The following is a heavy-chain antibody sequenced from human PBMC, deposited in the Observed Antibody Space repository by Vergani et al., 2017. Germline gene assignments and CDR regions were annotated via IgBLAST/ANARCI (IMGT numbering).Heavy chain of an antibody. V-gene: IGHV4-34*01. J-gene: IGHJ4*02. D-gene: IGHD4-17*01. CDR1: GGSFSGYY. CDR3: ARFPSTVTRGFDY. Sequence: QVQLQQWGAGLLKPSETLSLTCAVYGGSFSGYYWSWIRQPPGKGLEWIGEINHSGSTNYNPSLKSRVTISVDTSQNQFSLKLSSVTAADTAVYYCARFPSTVTRGFDYWGQGTLVTVTS. CDR2: INHSGST.